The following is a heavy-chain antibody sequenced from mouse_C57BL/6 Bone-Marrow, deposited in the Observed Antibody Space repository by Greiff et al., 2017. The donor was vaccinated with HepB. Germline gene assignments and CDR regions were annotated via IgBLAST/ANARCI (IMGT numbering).Heavy chain of an antibody. Sequence: EVQLQQSGAELVRPGASVKLSCTASGFNIKDDYMHWVKQRPEQGLEWIGWIDPENGDTEYASKFQGKATITADTSSNTAYLQLSSLTSEDTAVYYCTTRGAFYDGYYLDYWGEGTAVTVSS. V-gene: IGHV14-4*01. CDR1: GFNIKDDY. CDR3: TTRGAFYDGYYLDY. CDR2: IDPENGDT. D-gene: IGHD2-3*01. J-gene: IGHJ2*01.